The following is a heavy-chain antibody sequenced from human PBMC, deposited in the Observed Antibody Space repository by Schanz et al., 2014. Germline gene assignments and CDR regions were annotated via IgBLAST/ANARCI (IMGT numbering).Heavy chain of an antibody. Sequence: QVQLVESGGGVVQPGGSLRLSCAASGFTFSKYGMYWVRQAPGKGLEWVAVIWYDGSNKDYADSVKGRFTISRDNSKNTLYLQMNSLRAEDTAVYYCAKGQLLSYYFDYWGQGTLVTVSS. CDR3: AKGQLLSYYFDY. D-gene: IGHD2-21*01. CDR2: IWYDGSNK. J-gene: IGHJ4*02. CDR1: GFTFSKYG. V-gene: IGHV3-33*06.